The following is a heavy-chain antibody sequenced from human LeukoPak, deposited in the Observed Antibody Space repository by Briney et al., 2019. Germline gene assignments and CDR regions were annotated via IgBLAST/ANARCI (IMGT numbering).Heavy chain of an antibody. V-gene: IGHV1-69*13. CDR1: GYTFTSYA. D-gene: IGHD4-17*01. J-gene: IGHJ6*03. CDR3: ATRQDYGDYGYYYYYYMDV. Sequence: SVKVSCKASGYTFTSYAMNWVRQAPGQGLEWMGGIIPIFGTANYAQKFQGRVTITADESTSTAYMELSSLRSEDTAVYYCATRQDYGDYGYYYYYYMDVWGKGTTVTISS. CDR2: IIPIFGTA.